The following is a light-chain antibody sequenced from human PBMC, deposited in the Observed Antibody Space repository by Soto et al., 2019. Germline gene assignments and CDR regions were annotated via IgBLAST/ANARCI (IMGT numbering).Light chain of an antibody. CDR3: QQYDALPIT. CDR1: QGISNY. V-gene: IGKV1-33*01. J-gene: IGKJ5*01. Sequence: DIQMTQSPSSLSASVGDRVTITCQASQGISNYLSWYQQKPGKAPNLLIYGASNLETGVPSRFSGSGSGTDFTFTISSLQPEDIATYYCQQYDALPITFGQGTRLEIK. CDR2: GAS.